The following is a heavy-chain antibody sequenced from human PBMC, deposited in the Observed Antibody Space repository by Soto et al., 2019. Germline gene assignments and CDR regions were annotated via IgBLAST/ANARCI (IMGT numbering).Heavy chain of an antibody. J-gene: IGHJ3*02. CDR2: IYYSGST. Sequence: QVQLQESGPGLVKPSQTLSLTCTVSGGSISSGGYYWSWIRQHPGKGLEWIGYIYYSGSTYYNPSLKSRVTISVDTSKNQFSLKLSSVTAADTAVYYCARERCSSTSCYPRIIDAFDIWGQGTMVTVSS. CDR1: GGSISSGGYY. V-gene: IGHV4-31*03. CDR3: ARERCSSTSCYPRIIDAFDI. D-gene: IGHD2-2*01.